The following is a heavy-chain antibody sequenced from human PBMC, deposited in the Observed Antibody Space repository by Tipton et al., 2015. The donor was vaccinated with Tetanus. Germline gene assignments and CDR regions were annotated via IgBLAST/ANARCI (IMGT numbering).Heavy chain of an antibody. D-gene: IGHD6-19*01. CDR3: ARGNGEGSGWYTY. CDR2: IYYNGNI. CDR1: GGSINRGDYY. V-gene: IGHV4-30-4*01. J-gene: IGHJ4*02. Sequence: TLSLTCTVSGGSINRGDYYWTWIRQSPGKGLEWIGHIYYNGNIYYNPSLESRAIISGDTSKNQFSLKLTSVSAADTAVYYCARGNGEGSGWYTYWGQGTQVTVAS.